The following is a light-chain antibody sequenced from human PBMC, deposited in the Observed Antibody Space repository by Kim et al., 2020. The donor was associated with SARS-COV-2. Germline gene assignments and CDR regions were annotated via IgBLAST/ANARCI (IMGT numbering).Light chain of an antibody. J-gene: IGLJ2*01. CDR3: GTWDSSLSAVV. V-gene: IGLV1-51*01. CDR1: SSNIGNNY. CDR2: DNN. Sequence: GQKFTISCSGSSSNIGNNYVSWYQHLPGTAPKLLIYDNNKPPTGIPGRFSGSKSGTSATLGITGLQTGDEADYYCGTWDSSLSAVVFGGGTQLTVL.